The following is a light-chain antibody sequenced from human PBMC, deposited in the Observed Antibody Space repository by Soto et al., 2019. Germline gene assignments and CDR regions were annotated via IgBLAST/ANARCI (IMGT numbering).Light chain of an antibody. CDR2: DVS. Sequence: QSALTQPASVSGSPGQSITIVCTGTSSDIGAYNYVSWYQQHPGRAPKLIIFDVSGRPSGISNRFSGSKSGNTASLTISGLQADDEATYFCSSYTSRTTAVFGGGTKLTVL. CDR3: SSYTSRTTAV. CDR1: SSDIGAYNY. J-gene: IGLJ2*01. V-gene: IGLV2-14*03.